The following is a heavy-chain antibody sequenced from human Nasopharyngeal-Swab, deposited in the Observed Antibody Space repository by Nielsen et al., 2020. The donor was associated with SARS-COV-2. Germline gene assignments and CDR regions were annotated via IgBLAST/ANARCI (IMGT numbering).Heavy chain of an antibody. CDR2: ISYDGSNK. CDR1: GFTFSSYG. J-gene: IGHJ4*02. CDR3: AKGVYSYGYVADLYFDY. V-gene: IGHV3-30*18. D-gene: IGHD5-18*01. Sequence: GESLKISCAASGFTFSSYGMHWVRQAPGQGLEWVAVISYDGSNKYYADSVKGRFTISRDNSKNTLYLQMNSLRAEDTAVYYCAKGVYSYGYVADLYFDYWGQGTLVTVSS.